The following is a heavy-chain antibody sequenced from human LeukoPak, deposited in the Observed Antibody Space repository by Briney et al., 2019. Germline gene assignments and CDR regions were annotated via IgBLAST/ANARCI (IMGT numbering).Heavy chain of an antibody. CDR3: AAYSSGWYGDAFDI. D-gene: IGHD6-19*01. CDR2: INHSGST. J-gene: IGHJ3*02. Sequence: PSETLSLTCAVYGGSFSGYYWSWIRQPPGKGLEWIGEINHSGSTNYNPSLKSRVTISVDTSKNQFSLKLSSVTAADTAVYYCAAYSSGWYGDAFDIWGQGTIVTVSS. CDR1: GGSFSGYY. V-gene: IGHV4-34*01.